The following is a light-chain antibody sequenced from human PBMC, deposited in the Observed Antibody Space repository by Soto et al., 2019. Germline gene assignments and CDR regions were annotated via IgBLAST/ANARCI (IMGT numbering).Light chain of an antibody. CDR3: VLYIDSGTV. J-gene: IGLJ2*01. CDR2: NTN. Sequence: QTVVTQEPSFSVSPGGTVTLTCGLSSGSVSTSFYPSWYQQTPGQAPRTLIYNTNTRSSGVPDRFSGSILGDKAALTITGAQADDESDYYCVLYIDSGTVFGGGTQVTVL. V-gene: IGLV8-61*01. CDR1: SGSVSTSFY.